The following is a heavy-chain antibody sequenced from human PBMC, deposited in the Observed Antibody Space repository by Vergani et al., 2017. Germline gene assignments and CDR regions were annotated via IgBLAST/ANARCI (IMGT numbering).Heavy chain of an antibody. J-gene: IGHJ4*02. CDR3: VNGYYYDQSGLASFDY. D-gene: IGHD3-22*01. CDR2: ISSDGSNK. V-gene: IGHV3-30*18. CDR1: GFRFREHG. Sequence: VQLLESGGGSVQPGESLRLSCVASGFRFREHGMNWVRQAPGKGLEWVAVISSDGSNKHYADSVKGRFTISRDNSQNTLYLQMDSLTAEDTAIYFCVNGYYYDQSGLASFDYWGQGTLVTVSS.